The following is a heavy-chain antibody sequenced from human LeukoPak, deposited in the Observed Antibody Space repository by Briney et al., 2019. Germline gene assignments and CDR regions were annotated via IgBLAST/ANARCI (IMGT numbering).Heavy chain of an antibody. CDR1: GGSISSYS. J-gene: IGHJ6*04. CDR3: ARLGGPAAVDV. D-gene: IGHD2-15*01. Sequence: PSETLSLTCTVSGGSISSYSWSCIRQPPGKGLEWIGYIETSGSAYYNPSLKSRVAISVDTAKNQFSLRLSSVTAADTAVYYCARLGGPAAVDVWGKGTTVTVSS. CDR2: IETSGSA. V-gene: IGHV4-4*09.